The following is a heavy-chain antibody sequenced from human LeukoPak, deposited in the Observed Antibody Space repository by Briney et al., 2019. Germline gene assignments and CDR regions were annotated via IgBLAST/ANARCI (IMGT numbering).Heavy chain of an antibody. CDR1: GSTFSSYA. D-gene: IGHD5-18*01. Sequence: PGGSLRLSCAASGSTFSSYAMHWVRQAPGKGLEWVAVISYDGSNKYYADSVKGRFTISRDNSKNTLYLQMSSLRAEDTAVYYCARDLNSYGSTGGDYWGQGTLVTVSS. CDR2: ISYDGSNK. V-gene: IGHV3-30-3*01. CDR3: ARDLNSYGSTGGDY. J-gene: IGHJ4*02.